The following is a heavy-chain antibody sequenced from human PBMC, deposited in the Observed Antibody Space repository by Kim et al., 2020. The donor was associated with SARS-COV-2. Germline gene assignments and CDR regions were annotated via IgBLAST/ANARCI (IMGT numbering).Heavy chain of an antibody. J-gene: IGHJ4*02. D-gene: IGHD1-26*01. V-gene: IGHV5-51*01. CDR2: IYLGDSDT. CDR3: ARLQNGVGTTLYYFDY. CDR1: GYSFTSYW. Sequence: GESLKISCKGSGYSFTSYWIGWVRQMPGKGLEWMGIIYLGDSDTRYSPSSQGQVTISADKSISTAYLQWSSLKASDTAMYYCARLQNGVGTTLYYFDYWGQGTLVTVSS.